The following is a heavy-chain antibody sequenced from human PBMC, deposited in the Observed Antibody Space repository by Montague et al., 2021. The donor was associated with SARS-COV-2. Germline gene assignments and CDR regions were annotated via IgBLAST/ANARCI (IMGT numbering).Heavy chain of an antibody. CDR2: ISWNSGSR. CDR1: GFTFGDYA. Sequence: SLRLSCAASGFTFGDYAMPWVRHTPGKGLEWVSGISWNSGSRGYADSVKGRFTIYRDNAKNSLYLQMNSLRTEDTAFYYCAKDYYFGAFDIWGQGTMVTVSS. D-gene: IGHD3-10*01. J-gene: IGHJ3*02. V-gene: IGHV3-9*01. CDR3: AKDYYFGAFDI.